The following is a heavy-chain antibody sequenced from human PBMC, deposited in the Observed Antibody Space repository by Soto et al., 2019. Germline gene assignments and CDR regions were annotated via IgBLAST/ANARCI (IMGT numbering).Heavy chain of an antibody. Sequence: QVQLVQSGAEVKKPGASVKVSCKASGYTFTSYGISWVRQAPGQGLEWMGWISAYNGNTNYAQKLQGRVTMTTDTSTSTAYMELRRLRSDDTAVYYCAREYSSGWVTYYYYGMDVWGQGTTVTVSS. D-gene: IGHD6-19*01. V-gene: IGHV1-18*01. CDR2: ISAYNGNT. CDR3: AREYSSGWVTYYYYGMDV. CDR1: GYTFTSYG. J-gene: IGHJ6*02.